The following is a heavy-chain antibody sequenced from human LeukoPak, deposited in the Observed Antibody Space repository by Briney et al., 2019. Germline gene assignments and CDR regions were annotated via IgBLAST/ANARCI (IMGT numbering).Heavy chain of an antibody. Sequence: ASVKVSCKASGYTFTSYDINWVRQATGQGLECMGWMNPNSGNRGYAQKFQGRVTMTRNTSISTAYMELSSLRSEDTAVYYCARIAEGYSSSWYLVSLYYYGMDVWGQGTTVTVSS. J-gene: IGHJ6*02. CDR3: ARIAEGYSSSWYLVSLYYYGMDV. V-gene: IGHV1-8*01. CDR2: MNPNSGNR. CDR1: GYTFTSYD. D-gene: IGHD6-13*01.